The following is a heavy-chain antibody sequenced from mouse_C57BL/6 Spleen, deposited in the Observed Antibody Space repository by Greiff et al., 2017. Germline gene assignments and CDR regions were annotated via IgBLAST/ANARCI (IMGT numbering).Heavy chain of an antibody. Sequence: EVQRVESGGGLVQPKGSLKLSCAASGFSFNTYAMNWVRQAPGKGLEWVARIRSKSNNYATYYADSVKDRFTISRDDSESMLYLQMNNLKTEDTAMYYCVRHSLEGFDYWGQGTTLTVSS. CDR1: GFSFNTYA. D-gene: IGHD6-2*01. CDR2: IRSKSNNYAT. CDR3: VRHSLEGFDY. J-gene: IGHJ2*01. V-gene: IGHV10-1*01.